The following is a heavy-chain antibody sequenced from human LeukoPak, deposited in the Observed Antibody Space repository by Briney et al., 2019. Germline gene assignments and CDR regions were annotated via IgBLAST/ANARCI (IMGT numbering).Heavy chain of an antibody. Sequence: SETLSLTCTVSGGSIRNYYWSWIRQPAGKGLEWIGRMHTSGSTNYNPSLKSRVTMSVDTSKNQFPLKLSSVNVADTAVYYCARDYTSGYLDYWGQGTLVTVSS. CDR3: ARDYTSGYLDY. CDR1: GGSIRNYY. CDR2: MHTSGST. D-gene: IGHD6-19*01. J-gene: IGHJ4*02. V-gene: IGHV4-4*07.